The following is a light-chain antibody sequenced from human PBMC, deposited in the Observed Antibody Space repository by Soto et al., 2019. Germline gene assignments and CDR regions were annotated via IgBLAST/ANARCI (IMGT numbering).Light chain of an antibody. Sequence: EIVLTQSPATLSLSPGERATLSCRASESVSNYLAWYQQKPGQAPRLLIYDASNRATGIPTRFSGNGSGTDFTLTISSLEPEDFAVYFCQQRSSSWLTFGGGTRVEIK. CDR2: DAS. J-gene: IGKJ4*01. CDR3: QQRSSSWLT. V-gene: IGKV3-11*01. CDR1: ESVSNY.